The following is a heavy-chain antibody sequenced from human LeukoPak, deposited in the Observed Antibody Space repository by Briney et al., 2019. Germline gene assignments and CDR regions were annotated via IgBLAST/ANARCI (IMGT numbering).Heavy chain of an antibody. J-gene: IGHJ6*03. CDR2: IYYSGST. D-gene: IGHD2-2*03. V-gene: IGHV4-59*11. CDR1: GVSIGSHY. Sequence: SETLSLTCTVSGVSIGSHYLSWIRQPPGKGLEWVGFIYYSGSTNYNPSLKSRVTISVDTSKNQFSLKLSSVTAADTAVYYCARDLNGYCSSTSCRQSYYYYMDVWGKGTTVTVSS. CDR3: ARDLNGYCSSTSCRQSYYYYMDV.